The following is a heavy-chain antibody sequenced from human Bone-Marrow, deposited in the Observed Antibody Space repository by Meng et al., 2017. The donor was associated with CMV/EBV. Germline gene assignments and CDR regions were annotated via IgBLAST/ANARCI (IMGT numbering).Heavy chain of an antibody. CDR2: ISAYNGNT. CDR1: GYTFTSYG. D-gene: IGHD3-9*01. Sequence: ASVKVSCKASGYTFTSYGISWVRRAPGQGLEWMGWISAYNGNTNYAQKLQGRVTMTTDTSTSTAYMELRSLRSDDTAVYYCARDLSFRDDILTGFVMSDPWGQGTLVTVSS. V-gene: IGHV1-18*01. J-gene: IGHJ5*02. CDR3: ARDLSFRDDILTGFVMSDP.